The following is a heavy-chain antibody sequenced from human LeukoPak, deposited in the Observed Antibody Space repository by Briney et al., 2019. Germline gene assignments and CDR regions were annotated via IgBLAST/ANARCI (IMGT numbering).Heavy chain of an antibody. CDR2: IYPGDSDT. J-gene: IGHJ4*02. CDR3: ARRESIAARPFDY. Sequence: GESLKISCKGSGFSFTNYWIGWVRQMPRKGLEWMGIIYPGDSDTRYSPSFQGQVTISADKSISTAYLQWSSLKASDTAMYYCARRESIAARPFDYWGQGTLVTVSS. V-gene: IGHV5-51*01. CDR1: GFSFTNYW. D-gene: IGHD6-6*01.